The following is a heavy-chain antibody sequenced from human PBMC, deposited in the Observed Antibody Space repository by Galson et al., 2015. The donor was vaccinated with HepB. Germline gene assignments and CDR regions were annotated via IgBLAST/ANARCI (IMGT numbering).Heavy chain of an antibody. Sequence: SLRLSCAASGFTFSRYAMTWVRQAPGKGLEWVSSITSSGAKTYYTDSVKGRFTISRDNSRNTLLLQLNSPRAEDTAVYYCAKDGIMVANNPYQLHFWGQGTLVSVSS. V-gene: IGHV3-23*01. J-gene: IGHJ4*02. D-gene: IGHD2-15*01. CDR3: AKDGIMVANNPYQLHF. CDR1: GFTFSRYA. CDR2: ITSSGAKT.